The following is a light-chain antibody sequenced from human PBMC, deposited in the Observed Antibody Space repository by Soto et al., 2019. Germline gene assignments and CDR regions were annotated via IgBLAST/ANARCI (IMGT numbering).Light chain of an antibody. CDR3: SSYTSSSTLV. CDR1: SGDVGGYNY. CDR2: DVS. Sequence: QFVLTQPASVSGSPGQSITISCTGTSGDVGGYNYVSWYQQHPGKAPKLMIYDVSNRPSGVSNRFSGSKSGNTASLTISGLQAEDEADYYCSSYTSSSTLVFGTGTKVTVL. J-gene: IGLJ1*01. V-gene: IGLV2-14*01.